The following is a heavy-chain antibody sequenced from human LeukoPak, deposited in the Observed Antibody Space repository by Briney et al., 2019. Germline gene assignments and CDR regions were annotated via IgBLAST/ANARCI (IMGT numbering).Heavy chain of an antibody. D-gene: IGHD6-19*01. CDR2: IYHSGST. J-gene: IGHJ3*02. CDR3: ARAIAVDAFDI. Sequence: SETLSLTCAVSGGSISSSNWWSWVRQPPGKGLEWIGEIYHSGSTNYNPSLKSRVTISVDKPKNQFSLKLSSVTAADTAVYYCARAIAVDAFDIWGQGTMVTVSS. V-gene: IGHV4-4*02. CDR1: GGSISSSNW.